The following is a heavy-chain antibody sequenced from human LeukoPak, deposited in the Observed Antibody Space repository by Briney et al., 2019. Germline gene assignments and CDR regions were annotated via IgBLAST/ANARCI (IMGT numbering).Heavy chain of an antibody. Sequence: GGSLRLSCAASGFTVSNNYPSWVRQAPGKGLEWVSVIYSDDSTYYIDSVKGRFTISRDNSKNTMYLQMNGLRAEDTAVYYCARSHYDTSGPPHYFDYWGQGILVTVSS. CDR1: GFTVSNNY. J-gene: IGHJ4*02. V-gene: IGHV3-53*01. CDR2: IYSDDST. CDR3: ARSHYDTSGPPHYFDY. D-gene: IGHD3-22*01.